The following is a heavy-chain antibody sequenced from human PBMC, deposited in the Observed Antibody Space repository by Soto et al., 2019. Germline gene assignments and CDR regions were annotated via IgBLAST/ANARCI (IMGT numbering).Heavy chain of an antibody. Sequence: QVQLVQSGAEVKKPGSSVKVSCKASGGTFSSYAISWVRQAPGQGLEWMGGIIPIFGTADYAQKFQGRVTITADESTSTAYMELSSVRSEDTAVYYCASHYDSSGDYYRGLDYWGQGTLVTVSS. CDR3: ASHYDSSGDYYRGLDY. CDR2: IIPIFGTA. V-gene: IGHV1-69*12. J-gene: IGHJ4*02. CDR1: GGTFSSYA. D-gene: IGHD3-22*01.